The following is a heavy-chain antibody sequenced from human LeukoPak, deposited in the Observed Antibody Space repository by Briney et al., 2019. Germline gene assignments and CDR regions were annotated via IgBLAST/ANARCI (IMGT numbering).Heavy chain of an antibody. J-gene: IGHJ4*02. CDR1: GGSISSISYY. V-gene: IGHV4-39*07. D-gene: IGHD5-12*01. CDR3: AKVSLSGYALTTFDY. Sequence: SETLSLTCTVSGGSISSISYYWGWIRQPPGKGLEWIGRIYYSGSTHYNTSLTSRVTISVATSKNQFSLKLSSETAADTAVYYCAKVSLSGYALTTFDYWGQGTLVTVSS. CDR2: IYYSGST.